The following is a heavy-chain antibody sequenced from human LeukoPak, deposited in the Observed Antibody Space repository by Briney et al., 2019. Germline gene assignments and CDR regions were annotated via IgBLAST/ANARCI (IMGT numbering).Heavy chain of an antibody. J-gene: IGHJ4*02. CDR3: ARVPSDY. Sequence: GGSLRLSCAASGFTFSNYEMNWVRQAPGKGLEWVSSISSSSGYIYYADSVKGRFTISRDNAKNSLYLQMNSLRAEDTAVYYCARVPSDYWGQGTLVTVSS. CDR2: ISSSSGYI. CDR1: GFTFSNYE. V-gene: IGHV3-21*06.